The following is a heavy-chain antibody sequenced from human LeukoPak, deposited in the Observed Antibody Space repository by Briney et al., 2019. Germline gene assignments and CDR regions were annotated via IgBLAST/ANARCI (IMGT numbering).Heavy chain of an antibody. J-gene: IGHJ4*02. CDR2: IYYSGST. Sequence: PSETLSLTCAVYGGSFSGYYWGWIRQPPGKGLEWIASIYYSGSTYYNPSLRSRVTISVDTSKNQFSLKLSSVTAADTAVYYCARGNYDYVWGGIDYWGQGTLVTVSS. D-gene: IGHD3-16*01. CDR1: GGSFSGYY. V-gene: IGHV4-34*01. CDR3: ARGNYDYVWGGIDY.